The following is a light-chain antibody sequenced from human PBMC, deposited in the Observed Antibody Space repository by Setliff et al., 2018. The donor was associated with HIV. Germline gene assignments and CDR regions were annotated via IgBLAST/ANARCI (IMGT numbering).Light chain of an antibody. Sequence: QSVLTQPASVSGSPGQSITISCTGTSGGVGRYNLVSWYQQQPGKPPKLIIYQASKRPSGVSNRFSGSKSGNTASLTISGLQAEDEADYYCCSNTGSNTYVFGTGTKVTVL. V-gene: IGLV2-23*01. J-gene: IGLJ1*01. CDR3: CSNTGSNTYV. CDR1: SGGVGRYNL. CDR2: QAS.